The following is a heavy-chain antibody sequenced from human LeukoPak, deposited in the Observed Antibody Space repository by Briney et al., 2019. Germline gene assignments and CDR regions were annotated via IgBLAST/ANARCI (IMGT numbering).Heavy chain of an antibody. V-gene: IGHV4-39*01. CDR3: ARSSVTTKPQRYHMDA. J-gene: IGHJ6*03. CDR1: GGSISSSSYF. D-gene: IGHD3-3*01. CDR2: IYYSGST. Sequence: KASETLSLTCTVSGGSISSSSYFWGWIRQPPGKGLEWIGSIYYSGSTYYNPSLKSRVTISVDTSKNQFSLKLSSVTAADTAVYYCARSSVTTKPQRYHMDAWGKGTTVTVSS.